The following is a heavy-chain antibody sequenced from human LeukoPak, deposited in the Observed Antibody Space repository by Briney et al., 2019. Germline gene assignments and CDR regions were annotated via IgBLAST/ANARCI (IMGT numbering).Heavy chain of an antibody. V-gene: IGHV5-51*01. J-gene: IGHJ6*02. CDR1: GYSFTSYW. D-gene: IGHD4-17*01. CDR2: IYPGDSDT. Sequence: GESLKISCKGSGYSFTSYWIGWVRQMPGKGLEWMGIIYPGDSDTRYSPSFQGQVTISADKSISTAYLQWSSLKASDTAMYYCARQNGDLGVQHYYYYGMDVWGQGTTVTVSS. CDR3: ARQNGDLGVQHYYYYGMDV.